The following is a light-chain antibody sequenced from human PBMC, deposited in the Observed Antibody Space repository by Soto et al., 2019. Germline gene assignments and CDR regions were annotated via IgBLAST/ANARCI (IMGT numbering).Light chain of an antibody. Sequence: IVLTQSPGTLSLSPGERATLSCRASQSVSSTYLAWYQQKPGQAPRLLIYGASSRATGIPDRFSGSGSGTDFTLTISRLEPEDFAVYYCQQYGSAPLTFDGGTKVEIK. V-gene: IGKV3-20*01. CDR2: GAS. CDR3: QQYGSAPLT. CDR1: QSVSSTY. J-gene: IGKJ4*01.